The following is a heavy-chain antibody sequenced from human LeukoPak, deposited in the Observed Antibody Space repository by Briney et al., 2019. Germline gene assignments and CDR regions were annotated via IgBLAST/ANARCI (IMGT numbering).Heavy chain of an antibody. Sequence: GGSLRLSCAASGFTFSSYAMHWVRQAPGKGLEWVAVISYDGSNKYYADSVKGRFTISRDNSKNTLYLQMNSLRAEDTAVYYCAKEQTLRRTDAFDIWGQGTMVTVSS. CDR1: GFTFSSYA. J-gene: IGHJ3*02. V-gene: IGHV3-30-3*01. CDR3: AKEQTLRRTDAFDI. D-gene: IGHD4-17*01. CDR2: ISYDGSNK.